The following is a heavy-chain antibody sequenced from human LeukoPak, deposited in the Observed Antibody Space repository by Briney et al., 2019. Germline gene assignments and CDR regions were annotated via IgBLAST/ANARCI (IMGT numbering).Heavy chain of an antibody. V-gene: IGHV1-2*02. Sequence: ASVKVSCKSSEYTFTGYYIHWVRQAPGQGLEWMGWIDPNTGDSNYVQKFQGRVTMTRDTSISTTYMELSRLRSDDTAVYYCVRENSVDYFRGPFDPFDIWGQGTMVTVSS. CDR3: VRENSVDYFRGPFDPFDI. CDR1: EYTFTGYY. J-gene: IGHJ3*02. CDR2: IDPNTGDS. D-gene: IGHD3-10*01.